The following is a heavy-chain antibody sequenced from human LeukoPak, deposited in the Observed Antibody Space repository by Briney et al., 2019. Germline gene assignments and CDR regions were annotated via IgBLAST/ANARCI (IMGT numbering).Heavy chain of an antibody. Sequence: SETLSLTCGVSGGTFSDYYWSWIRQSPEKGLEWIGDINHRGITNYHPSLKSRVAISVDTSRKQFSLHLSSMTVADTAVYYCARGQTVLRFDPWGQGTLVTVSS. CDR1: GGTFSDYY. V-gene: IGHV4-34*01. J-gene: IGHJ5*02. CDR2: INHRGIT. D-gene: IGHD5-12*01. CDR3: ARGQTVLRFDP.